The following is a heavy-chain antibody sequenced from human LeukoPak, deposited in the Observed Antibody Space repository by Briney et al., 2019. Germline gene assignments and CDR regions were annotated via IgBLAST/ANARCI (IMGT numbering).Heavy chain of an antibody. V-gene: IGHV1-69*01. Sequence: SVKVSCKASGGTFSSYAISWVRQAPGQGLEWMGGIIPIFGTANYAQKFQGRVTITADESTSTAYMELSSLRSEDTAVYYCAREWGRREGRIVVVPAAPFDSWGQGTLVTVSS. CDR1: GGTFSSYA. CDR3: AREWGRREGRIVVVPAAPFDS. D-gene: IGHD2-2*01. CDR2: IIPIFGTA. J-gene: IGHJ5*01.